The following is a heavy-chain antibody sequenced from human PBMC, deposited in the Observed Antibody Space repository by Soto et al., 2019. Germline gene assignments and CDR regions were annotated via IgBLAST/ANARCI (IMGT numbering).Heavy chain of an antibody. Sequence: ASVKVSCKASGYTFTSYAMHWVRQAPGQRLEWMGWINAGNGNTKYSQKFQGRVTITRDTSASTAYMELSSLRSEDTAVYYCASFPRYYDSSGYPFDYWGQGTLVTVSS. CDR3: ASFPRYYDSSGYPFDY. V-gene: IGHV1-3*01. CDR2: INAGNGNT. CDR1: GYTFTSYA. J-gene: IGHJ4*02. D-gene: IGHD3-22*01.